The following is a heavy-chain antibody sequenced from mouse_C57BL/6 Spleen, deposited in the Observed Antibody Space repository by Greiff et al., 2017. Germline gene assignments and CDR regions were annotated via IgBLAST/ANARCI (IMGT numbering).Heavy chain of an antibody. CDR1: GFNIKDYY. D-gene: IGHD1-1*01. CDR2: IDPEDGET. V-gene: IGHV14-2*01. CDR3: ARQRYGDYGSSYAYFDV. J-gene: IGHJ1*03. Sequence: EVMLVESGAELVKPGASVKLSCTASGFNIKDYYMHWVKQRTEQGLEWIGRIDPEDGETKYAPKFQGKATITADTSSNTAYLQLSSLTSEDTAVYYCARQRYGDYGSSYAYFDVWGTGTTVTVSS.